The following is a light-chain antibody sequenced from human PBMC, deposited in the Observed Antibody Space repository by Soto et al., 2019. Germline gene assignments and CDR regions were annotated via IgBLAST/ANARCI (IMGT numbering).Light chain of an antibody. CDR3: QQYGSSPRT. J-gene: IGKJ1*01. V-gene: IGKV3-20*01. CDR2: GAS. CDR1: QSVSSSY. Sequence: EIVLTQSPGTLSLSPGERATLSCRASQSVSSSYLAWYQQKPGQAPRLLIYGASSSATGIPDRFSGSGSGKDFTLTISRLEPEDFAVYSCQQYGSSPRTFGQGTKVEIK.